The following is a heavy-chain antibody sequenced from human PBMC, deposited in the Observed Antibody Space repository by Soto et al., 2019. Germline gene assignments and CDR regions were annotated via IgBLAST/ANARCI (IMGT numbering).Heavy chain of an antibody. V-gene: IGHV4-31*03. CDR1: GGSISSGGYY. CDR2: IYYSGST. Sequence: PSETLSLTCTVSGGSISSGGYYWSWIRQHPGKGLEWIGYIYYSGSTYYNPSLKRRVTISVDTSKNQFSLKLSSVTAADTAVYYCASAALGYCISTSCLTCAYDMDVLGQGTTVTVSS. CDR3: ASAALGYCISTSCLTCAYDMDV. J-gene: IGHJ6*02. D-gene: IGHD2-2*01.